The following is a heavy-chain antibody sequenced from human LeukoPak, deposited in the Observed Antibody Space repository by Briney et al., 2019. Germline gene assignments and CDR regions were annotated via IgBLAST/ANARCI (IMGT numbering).Heavy chain of an antibody. CDR1: GYSLTNYY. V-gene: IGHV1-46*01. D-gene: IGHD4-11*01. Sequence: GASVKVSCKAFGYSLTNYYVHWVRQAPGQGLEWMGEINPSGGSTSYAQKFQGRITVTRDTYTNTVYMDLSSLRSEDTATYYCARGAPTTRRGAGRFDYWGQGSLLTVAS. CDR3: ARGAPTTRRGAGRFDY. CDR2: INPSGGST. J-gene: IGHJ4*02.